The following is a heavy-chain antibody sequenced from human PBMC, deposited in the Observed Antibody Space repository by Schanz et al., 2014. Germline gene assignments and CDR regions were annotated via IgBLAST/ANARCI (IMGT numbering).Heavy chain of an antibody. V-gene: IGHV1-18*01. CDR3: ARETTIITGGAFDV. CDR1: GYSFTTYG. CDR2: ISALDDKT. D-gene: IGHD3-9*01. J-gene: IGHJ3*01. Sequence: QVQLVQSAPEVKKPGASVKVSCKASGYSFTTYGLNWVRQAPGQGPEWMGWISALDDKTDYAQNFQGRLIMTTDTSTTTVYMELRGLRSDDTAVYYCARETTIITGGAFDVWGQGTMVTVSS.